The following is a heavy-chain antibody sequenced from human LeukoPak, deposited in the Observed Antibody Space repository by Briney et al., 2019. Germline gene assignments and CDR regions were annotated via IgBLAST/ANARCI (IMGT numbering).Heavy chain of an antibody. CDR1: GFTFSSYA. Sequence: GGSLRLSCAASGFTFSSYAMSWVRQAPGKGLEWVSTISGSGGSTYYADSVKGRFTISRDISRNTLYLQMNSLRAEDTAVYYCAKDKGYSSSWSYYFDYWGQGTLVTVSS. J-gene: IGHJ4*02. D-gene: IGHD6-13*01. CDR3: AKDKGYSSSWSYYFDY. CDR2: ISGSGGST. V-gene: IGHV3-23*01.